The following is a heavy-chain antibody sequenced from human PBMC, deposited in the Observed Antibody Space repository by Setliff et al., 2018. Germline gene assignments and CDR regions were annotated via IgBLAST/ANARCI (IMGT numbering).Heavy chain of an antibody. CDR2: INPGSGAT. CDR1: GYTFTAYY. V-gene: IGHV1-2*02. D-gene: IGHD5-18*01. CDR3: ARFSGHNYGSFDS. J-gene: IGHJ4*02. Sequence: ASVKVSCKASGYTFTAYYMHWVRQAPGQGLEWMGWINPGSGATNLAQRFQGRVTMTRXXXISTXXXXXXSLRSDDTAVYYCARFSGHNYGSFDSWGQGTLVTVSS.